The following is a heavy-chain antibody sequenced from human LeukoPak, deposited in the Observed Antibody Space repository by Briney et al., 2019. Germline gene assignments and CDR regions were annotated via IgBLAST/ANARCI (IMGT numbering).Heavy chain of an antibody. Sequence: GRSLRLSCAASGFTFSHAWMSWVRQAPGKGLEWVANIDQDGSDKNYVGSVKGRFTISRDDAKNSLFLQMNSLRAEDTAVYYCARESTEDRPGSWGQGTLVTVSS. CDR1: GFTFSHAW. CDR2: IDQDGSDK. J-gene: IGHJ5*02. D-gene: IGHD5/OR15-5a*01. CDR3: ARESTEDRPGS. V-gene: IGHV3-7*01.